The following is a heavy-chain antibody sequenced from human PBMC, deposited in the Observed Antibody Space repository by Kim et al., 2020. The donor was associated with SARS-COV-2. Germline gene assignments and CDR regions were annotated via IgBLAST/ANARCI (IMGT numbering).Heavy chain of an antibody. CDR1: GYTFTSYD. J-gene: IGHJ6*02. CDR3: ARGLPYLLRYFDWLTASGYYYYYYGMDV. CDR2: MNPNSGNT. D-gene: IGHD3-9*01. V-gene: IGHV1-8*01. Sequence: ASVKVSCKASGYTFTSYDINWVRQATGQGLEWMGWMNPNSGNTGYAQKFQGRVTMTRNTSISTAYMELSSLRSEDTAVYYCARGLPYLLRYFDWLTASGYYYYYYGMDVWGQGTTVTVSS.